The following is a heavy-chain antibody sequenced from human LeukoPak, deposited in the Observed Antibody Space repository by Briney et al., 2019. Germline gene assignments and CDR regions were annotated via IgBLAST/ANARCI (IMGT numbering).Heavy chain of an antibody. D-gene: IGHD5-18*01. Sequence: PGGSLRLSCAASGFTFRSYEMNWVCQAPGKGQEWISHINSGCQTIHYADSVKGRFTISGDNAKNSLYLQMNSLRADDTAVYYCARLIRGFSSAYWGHGTLVTVSS. CDR1: GFTFRSYE. J-gene: IGHJ4*01. V-gene: IGHV3-48*03. CDR2: INSGCQTI. CDR3: ARLIRGFSSAY.